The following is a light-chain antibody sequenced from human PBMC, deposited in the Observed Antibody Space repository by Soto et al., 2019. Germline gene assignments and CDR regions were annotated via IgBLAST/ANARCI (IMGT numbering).Light chain of an antibody. CDR3: QQFYSTPWT. CDR1: QTVLYSSNNKHY. J-gene: IGKJ1*01. V-gene: IGKV4-1*01. CDR2: WAS. Sequence: DIVMTQSPDSLGVSLGERATINCKSSQTVLYSSNNKHYLAWYQQKPGQPPKLLIYWASTRESGVPDRFSGSGSVTDFTLTISSLQAEDVAVYFCQQFYSTPWTFGQGTKVAIK.